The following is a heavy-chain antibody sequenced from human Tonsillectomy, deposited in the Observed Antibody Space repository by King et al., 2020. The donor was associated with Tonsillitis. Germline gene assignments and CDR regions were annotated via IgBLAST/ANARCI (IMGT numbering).Heavy chain of an antibody. Sequence: VQLVESGGGLVKPGGSLRLSCAASGFTFSDYYMAWIRQAPGKGLEWVSYIGGGSSIYYADSVKGRFTISRDNAKNSLFLQMHSLRAEDTAVYYCARGLYCRGGRCDYYYGMDVWGQGTTVTVSS. D-gene: IGHD2-15*01. CDR1: GFTFSDYY. CDR2: IGGGSSI. V-gene: IGHV3-11*01. CDR3: ARGLYCRGGRCDYYYGMDV. J-gene: IGHJ6*01.